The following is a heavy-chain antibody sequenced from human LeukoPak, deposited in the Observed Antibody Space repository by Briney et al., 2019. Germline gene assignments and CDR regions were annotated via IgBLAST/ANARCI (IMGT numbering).Heavy chain of an antibody. CDR3: ARGYALYSGRYIDFDY. CDR1: GYTFTGHY. CDR2: INPNNGGT. V-gene: IGHV1-2*02. J-gene: IGHJ4*02. D-gene: IGHD1-26*01. Sequence: ASVKVSCKASGYTFTGHYMHWVRQAPGQGLEWMGWINPNNGGTNYAQKFQGRVTMTRDTSISTTYMELSRLRSDDTAVYYCARGYALYSGRYIDFDYWGQGTLVTVSS.